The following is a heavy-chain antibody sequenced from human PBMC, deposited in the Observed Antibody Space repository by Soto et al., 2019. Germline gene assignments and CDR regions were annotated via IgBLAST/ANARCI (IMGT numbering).Heavy chain of an antibody. D-gene: IGHD6-19*01. Sequence: PSETLSLTCTVSGGSISSGDYYWSWIRQPPGKGLEWIGYIYYSGGTYYNPSLKSRVTISVDTSKNQFSLKLSSVTAADTAVYYCARGYSSGWYGYWGQGTLVTVSS. CDR2: IYYSGGT. CDR1: GGSISSGDYY. J-gene: IGHJ4*02. V-gene: IGHV4-30-4*01. CDR3: ARGYSSGWYGY.